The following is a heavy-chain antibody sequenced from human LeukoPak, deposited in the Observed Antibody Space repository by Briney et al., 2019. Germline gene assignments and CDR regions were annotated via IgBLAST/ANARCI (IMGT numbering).Heavy chain of an antibody. J-gene: IGHJ4*02. V-gene: IGHV5-51*01. CDR2: IYAGDSDT. CDR3: ARLRDGYNRPFDY. Sequence: PGESLKISCKGSGYSFTSYWIGWVRPMPGKGMEWMGIIYAGDSDTRYGPSFQGQVTISADKSISTAYLQWDSLKASDSAIYYCARLRDGYNRPFDYWGQGTLVTVSS. D-gene: IGHD5-24*01. CDR1: GYSFTSYW.